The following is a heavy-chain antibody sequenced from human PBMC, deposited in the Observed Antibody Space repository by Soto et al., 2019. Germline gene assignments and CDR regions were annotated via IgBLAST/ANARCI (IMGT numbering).Heavy chain of an antibody. CDR1: GYTFTSYY. V-gene: IGHV1-46*01. D-gene: IGHD3-22*01. J-gene: IGHJ3*02. CDR2: INPSGGST. CDR3: ARDSPDSSGLYDAFDI. Sequence: VASVKVSCKASGYTFTSYYMHWVRQAPGQGLEWMGIINPSGGSTSYAQKFQGRVTMTRDTSTSTVYMELSSLRSEDTAVYYCARDSPDSSGLYDAFDIWGQGTMVTVSS.